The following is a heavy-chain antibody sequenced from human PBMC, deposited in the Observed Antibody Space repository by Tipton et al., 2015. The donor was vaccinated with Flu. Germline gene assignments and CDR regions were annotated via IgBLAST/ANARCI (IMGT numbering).Heavy chain of an antibody. CDR2: IDPSDSYT. Sequence: QLVQSGAEVKKPGESLRISCKGSGYSFTSYWISWVRQMPGKGLEWMGRIDPSDSYTNYSPSFQGHVTISADKSISTAYLQWSSLKASDTAMYYCARHGIAAAGTVEGAFDIWGQGTMVTVSS. CDR3: ARHGIAAAGTVEGAFDI. CDR1: GYSFTSYW. D-gene: IGHD6-13*01. J-gene: IGHJ3*02. V-gene: IGHV5-10-1*01.